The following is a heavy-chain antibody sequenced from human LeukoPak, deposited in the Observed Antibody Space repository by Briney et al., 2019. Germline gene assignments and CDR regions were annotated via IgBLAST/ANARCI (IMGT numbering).Heavy chain of an antibody. D-gene: IGHD5-18*01. CDR2: IYYSGST. CDR3: ARADTAMVTVTAFDI. J-gene: IGHJ3*02. V-gene: IGHV4-39*07. Sequence: PSETLSLTCTVSGASISSGDYFWAWIRQPPGKGLEWIGSIYYSGSTYYNPSLKSRVTISVDTSKNQFSLKLSSVTAADTAVYYCARADTAMVTVTAFDIWGQGTMVTVSS. CDR1: GASISSGDYF.